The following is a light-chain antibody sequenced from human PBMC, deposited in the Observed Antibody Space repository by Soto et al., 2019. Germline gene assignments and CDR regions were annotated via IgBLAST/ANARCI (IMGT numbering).Light chain of an antibody. Sequence: EIVMTQSPATLSVSPGERATLSCRASQSVSSNLAWYQQKPGQAPRLLIYGASTRATGIPARFSGSGSGTEFTLTISSLQSEDFAVYYCQQYNNWPQTXGQGTKV. J-gene: IGKJ1*01. V-gene: IGKV3-15*01. CDR2: GAS. CDR3: QQYNNWPQT. CDR1: QSVSSN.